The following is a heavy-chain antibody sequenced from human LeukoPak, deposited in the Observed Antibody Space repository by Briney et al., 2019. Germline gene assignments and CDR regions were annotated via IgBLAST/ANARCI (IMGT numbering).Heavy chain of an antibody. V-gene: IGHV4-59*08. J-gene: IGHJ3*02. D-gene: IGHD3-22*01. CDR2: IYYSGST. CDR3: ASFPYYYDSSGFPVSHAFDI. CDR1: GGSFSGYY. Sequence: SSETLSLTCAVYGGSFSGYYWSWIRQPPGKGLEWIGYIYYSGSTNYNPSLKSRVTISVDTSKNQFSLKLSSVTAADTAVYYCASFPYYYDSSGFPVSHAFDIWGQGTMVTVSS.